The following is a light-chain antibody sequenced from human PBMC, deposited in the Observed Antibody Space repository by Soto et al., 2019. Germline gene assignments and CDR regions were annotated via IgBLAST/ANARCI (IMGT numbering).Light chain of an antibody. CDR1: QSVSSN. CDR3: QQFNNWPPLFT. V-gene: IGKV3-15*01. Sequence: EIVMTQSPATLSVSPGERATLSCRASQSVSSNLAWYQQKPGQAPRLLIYGASTRATGIPARFSGSGSGTEFNLTISSLQSEDFAVYYCQQFNNWPPLFTFGPGTKVDI. J-gene: IGKJ3*01. CDR2: GAS.